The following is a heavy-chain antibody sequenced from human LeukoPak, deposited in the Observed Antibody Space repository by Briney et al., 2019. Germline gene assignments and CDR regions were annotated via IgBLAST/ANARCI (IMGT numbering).Heavy chain of an antibody. D-gene: IGHD3-10*01. CDR2: VNPDGSST. Sequence: GGSLRLSCADSEFTLSRYWVHWVRQAPGKGLEWVSPVNPDGSSTNYADSVKGRFTISRDNAKNTLYLQMDSLRAEDTAVYYCAKRKWMEVRGVIGAPLSLALHAIDYWGQGTLVTVSS. CDR3: AKRKWMEVRGVIGAPLSLALHAIDY. V-gene: IGHV3-74*01. J-gene: IGHJ4*02. CDR1: EFTLSRYW.